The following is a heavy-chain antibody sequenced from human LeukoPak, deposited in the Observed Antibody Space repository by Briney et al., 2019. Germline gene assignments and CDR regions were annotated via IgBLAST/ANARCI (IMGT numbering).Heavy chain of an antibody. V-gene: IGHV4-59*11. CDR2: FYSGST. CDR3: ARGQRWLQYELDY. J-gene: IGHJ4*02. CDR1: GGSISSHY. Sequence: PSETLSLTCTVSGGSISSHYWSWIRQPPGKGLEWIGYFYSGSTNYNPSLNSRVTISADTSKNQFSLQLTSVTAADTAVYYCARGQRWLQYELDYWGQGTLVTVSS. D-gene: IGHD5-24*01.